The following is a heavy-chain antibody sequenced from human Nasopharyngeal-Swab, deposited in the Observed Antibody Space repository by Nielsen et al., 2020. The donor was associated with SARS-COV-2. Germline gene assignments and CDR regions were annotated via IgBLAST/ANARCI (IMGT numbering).Heavy chain of an antibody. CDR2: IPYDGSNK. D-gene: IGHD4-23*01. J-gene: IGHJ4*02. CDR3: TRDIGGKYSY. Sequence: SLKISCAASGFTFSSYGMHWVRQAPGKGLEWMAVIPYDGSNKYYADSVKGRFTISRDNSKNTLYLQMNSLRAEDTAVYYCTRDIGGKYSYWGQGNLVTVSS. V-gene: IGHV3-30*03. CDR1: GFTFSSYG.